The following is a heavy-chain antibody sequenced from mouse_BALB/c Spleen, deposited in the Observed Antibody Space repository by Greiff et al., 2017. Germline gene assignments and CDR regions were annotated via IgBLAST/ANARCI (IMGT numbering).Heavy chain of an antibody. CDR3: ARDGSSWYFDV. Sequence: EVQVVESGGGLVKPGGSLKLSCAASGFTFSSYAMSWVRQSPEKRLEWVAEISSGGSYTYYPDTVTGRFTISRDNAKNTLYLEMSSLRSEDTAMYYCARDGSSWYFDVWGAGTTVTVSS. V-gene: IGHV5-9-4*01. J-gene: IGHJ1*01. CDR1: GFTFSSYA. CDR2: ISSGGSYT. D-gene: IGHD1-1*01.